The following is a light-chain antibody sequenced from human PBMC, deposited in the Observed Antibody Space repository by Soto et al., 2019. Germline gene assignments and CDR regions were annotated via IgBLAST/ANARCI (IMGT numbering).Light chain of an antibody. CDR1: QSVTNSY. CDR2: GAS. V-gene: IGKV3-20*01. CDR3: QQYGSSPQT. J-gene: IGKJ1*01. Sequence: ETVLTQSPGTLSLSPGERATLSCWASQSVTNSYIAWYQQKPGQAPRLLIYGASSRATGIPDRFSGSGSGRDFTLTISRLEPEDFAVYYCQQYGSSPQTFGQGTKVEIK.